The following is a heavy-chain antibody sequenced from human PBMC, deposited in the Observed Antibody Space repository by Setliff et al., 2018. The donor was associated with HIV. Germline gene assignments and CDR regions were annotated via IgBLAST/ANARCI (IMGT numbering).Heavy chain of an antibody. CDR2: IYPNGNN. CDR3: ARGLPLKYGFTHSALDI. CDR1: GDSISGGRHY. Sequence: SETLSLTCIASGDSISGGRHYLSWIRQTAGKGLEWMGRIYPNGNNKYNPHLQRRITISIDTAKNQFSLNLKSVTATDTAVYYCARGLPLKYGFTHSALDIWGHGTRVTVSS. J-gene: IGHJ3*02. V-gene: IGHV4-61*02. D-gene: IGHD3-10*01.